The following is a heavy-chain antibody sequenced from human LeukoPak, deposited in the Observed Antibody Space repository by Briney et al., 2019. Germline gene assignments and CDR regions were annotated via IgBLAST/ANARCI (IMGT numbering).Heavy chain of an antibody. CDR3: AGLVGRYSSGLYYYYFDY. CDR2: LYLSGTT. CDR1: GDSINSLDL. J-gene: IGHJ4*02. V-gene: IGHV4-4*02. Sequence: SETLSLTCTVSGDSINSLDLWSWVRQPPGKGLEWVGELYLSGTTHSYTSVKNRVTISIDKSKNQFFLNLSSVTAADTAVYYCAGLVGRYSSGLYYYYFDYWGQGTLVTVSS. D-gene: IGHD3-22*01.